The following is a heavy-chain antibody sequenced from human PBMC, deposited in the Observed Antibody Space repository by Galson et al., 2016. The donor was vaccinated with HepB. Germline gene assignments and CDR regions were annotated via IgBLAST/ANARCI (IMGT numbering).Heavy chain of an antibody. CDR2: FDPEDGET. Sequence: SVKVSCKVSGYTLTELSMHWVRQAPGKGLEWMGGFDPEDGETIYAQKFQGRVTMTEDTSTETAYMELSSLRSEDTDVDYCATESWCYDYAFDIWGQGTMVTASS. CDR1: GYTLTELS. D-gene: IGHD3-3*01. CDR3: ATESWCYDYAFDI. V-gene: IGHV1-24*01. J-gene: IGHJ3*02.